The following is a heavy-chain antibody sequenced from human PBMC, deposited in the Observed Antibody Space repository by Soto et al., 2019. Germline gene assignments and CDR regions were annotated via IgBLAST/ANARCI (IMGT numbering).Heavy chain of an antibody. Sequence: PSETLSLTCTVSGGSISSYYWSWIRQPPGKGLEWIGYIFYSGSTNYNPSLKSRVIISVDTSKNQVSLKLSSVTAADTAVYWCARHDNMTLGLTYFDFWGQGTLVTVSS. CDR1: GGSISSYY. D-gene: IGHD1-1*01. CDR2: IFYSGST. CDR3: ARHDNMTLGLTYFDF. J-gene: IGHJ4*02. V-gene: IGHV4-59*01.